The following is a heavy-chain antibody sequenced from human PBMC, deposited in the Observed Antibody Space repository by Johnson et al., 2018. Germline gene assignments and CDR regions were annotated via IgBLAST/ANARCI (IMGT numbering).Heavy chain of an antibody. CDR1: GFTFSSYA. D-gene: IGHD1-14*01. V-gene: IGHV3-23*04. Sequence: VQLVQSGGGLVQPGGSLRLSCAASGFTFSSYAMSWVRQAPGKGLEWVSSISGSGSITYYADSVKGRFTISRDNSKNTRYLQGNSPMTGDTAVYYCANHRPGFGRTGWYYYYDMDVWGKGTTVTVSS. J-gene: IGHJ6*03. CDR2: ISGSGSIT. CDR3: ANHRPGFGRTGWYYYYDMDV.